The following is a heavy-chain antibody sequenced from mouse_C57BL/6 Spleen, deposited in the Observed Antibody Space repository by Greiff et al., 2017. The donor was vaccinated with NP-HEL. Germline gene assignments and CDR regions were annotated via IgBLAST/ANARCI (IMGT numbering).Heavy chain of an antibody. J-gene: IGHJ2*01. V-gene: IGHV5-17*01. CDR1: GFTFSDYG. CDR3: ARMRDYESYFDY. D-gene: IGHD2-4*01. Sequence: EVQGVESGGGLVKPGGSLKLSCAASGFTFSDYGMHWVRQAPEKGLEWVAYISSGSSTIYYADTVKGRFTISRDNAKNTLFLQMTSLRSEDTAMYYCARMRDYESYFDYWGQGTTLTVSS. CDR2: ISSGSSTI.